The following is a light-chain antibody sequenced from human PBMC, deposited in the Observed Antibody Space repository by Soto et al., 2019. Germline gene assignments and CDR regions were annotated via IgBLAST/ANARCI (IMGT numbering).Light chain of an antibody. CDR1: SSNIGACYD. CDR2: GDS. J-gene: IGLJ3*02. Sequence: QSVLTQPPSVSGAPGQRVTISCTGSSSNIGACYDVHWYQQLPGTAPKLLIYGDSNRPSGVPDRFSGSKSGTSASLAITGLQAEDEADYYCQSYDSSLSDLFGGGTKLTVL. V-gene: IGLV1-40*01. CDR3: QSYDSSLSDL.